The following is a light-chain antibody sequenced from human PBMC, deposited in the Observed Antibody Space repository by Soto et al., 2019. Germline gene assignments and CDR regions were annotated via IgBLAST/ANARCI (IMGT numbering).Light chain of an antibody. CDR3: QTWGTGFKV. CDR1: SGHSSNA. Sequence: QSVLTQSPSASASLGASVNLTCTLSSGHSSNAIAWHQQQPGKGPRYLMKLNSDGSHNKGDGIPDRFSGSSSGAERYLTISSLQSEYEADYYCQTWGTGFKVFGGGTKLTVL. CDR2: LNSDGSH. V-gene: IGLV4-69*01. J-gene: IGLJ2*01.